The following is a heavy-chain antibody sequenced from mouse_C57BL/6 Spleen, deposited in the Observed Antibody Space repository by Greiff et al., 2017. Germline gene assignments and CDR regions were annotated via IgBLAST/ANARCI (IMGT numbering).Heavy chain of an antibody. CDR1: GYTFTSYW. V-gene: IGHV1-64*01. Sequence: QVQLQQPGAELVKPGASVKLSCKASGYTFTSYWMHWVKQRPGQGLEWIGMIHPNSGSTNYNEKFKSKATLTVDKTSRTAYMQLSSLTSEDSAVYYCARNDGYYALDYWGQGTSVTVSS. CDR2: IHPNSGST. CDR3: ARNDGYYALDY. D-gene: IGHD2-3*01. J-gene: IGHJ4*01.